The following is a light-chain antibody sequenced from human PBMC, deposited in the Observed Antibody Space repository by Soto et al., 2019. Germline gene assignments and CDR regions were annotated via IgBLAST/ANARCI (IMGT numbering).Light chain of an antibody. J-gene: IGKJ5*01. CDR3: QQRHSYPIT. V-gene: IGKV1-9*01. Sequence: DIQLTQSPSFLSASVGDGITISCRASQGISSYLAWYQQKPGKAPKLLIHTASTLQSGVSSRFSGSGAGAEFTLTISSLQPEDFATYYCQQRHSYPITFGQGTRLEIK. CDR2: TAS. CDR1: QGISSY.